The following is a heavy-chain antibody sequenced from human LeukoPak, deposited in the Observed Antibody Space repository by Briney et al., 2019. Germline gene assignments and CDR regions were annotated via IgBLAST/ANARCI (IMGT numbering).Heavy chain of an antibody. CDR2: MNPNSGNT. D-gene: IGHD6-13*01. Sequence: ASVKVSCKASGYTFTSYDINWVRQATGQGLEWMGWMNPNSGNTGYAQKFQGRVTMTRNTSISTAYMELSRLRSEDTAVYDCARARARSSSWYRWFDPWGQGTLVTVSS. CDR3: ARARARSSSWYRWFDP. J-gene: IGHJ5*02. CDR1: GYTFTSYD. V-gene: IGHV1-8*01.